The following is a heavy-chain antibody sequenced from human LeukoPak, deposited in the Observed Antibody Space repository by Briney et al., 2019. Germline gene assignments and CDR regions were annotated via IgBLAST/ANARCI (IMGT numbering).Heavy chain of an antibody. V-gene: IGHV4-39*07. CDR3: ARVSSPGPSDTAMDIGY. J-gene: IGHJ4*02. CDR2: IYYSGST. CDR1: GGSISSTIYY. D-gene: IGHD5-18*01. Sequence: PSETLSLTCTVSGGSISSTIYYWGWIRQPPGKGLEWLGNIYYSGSTYYNPSLKSRVTISLDTSKNQFSLKLNSVTAADTAVYYCARVSSPGPSDTAMDIGYWGQGTLVTVSS.